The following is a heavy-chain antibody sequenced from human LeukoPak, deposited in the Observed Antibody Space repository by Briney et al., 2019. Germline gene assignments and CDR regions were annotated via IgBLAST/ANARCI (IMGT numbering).Heavy chain of an antibody. Sequence: PGGSLRLSCAASGSTFDDYAMHWVRQAPGKGLEWVSGISWNSGSIGYADSVKGRFTISRDNAKNSLYLQMNSLRAEDTAVYYCASSSGSPHAFDIWGQGTMVTVSS. V-gene: IGHV3-9*01. J-gene: IGHJ3*02. CDR3: ASSSGSPHAFDI. CDR1: GSTFDDYA. CDR2: ISWNSGSI. D-gene: IGHD1-26*01.